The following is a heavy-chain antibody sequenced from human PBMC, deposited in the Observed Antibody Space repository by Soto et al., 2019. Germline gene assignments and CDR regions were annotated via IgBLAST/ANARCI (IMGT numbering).Heavy chain of an antibody. J-gene: IGHJ5*02. CDR1: GGSISSSSYY. Sequence: QLQLQESGPGLVKPSETLSLTCTVSGGSISSSSYYWGWIRQPPGKGLEWIGSIYYSGSTYYNPSLKSRVTISVDTSKNQFSLKLSSVTAADSAVYYCARTSPLQLWLPRNWFDPWGPGNLVTVSS. CDR3: ARTSPLQLWLPRNWFDP. CDR2: IYYSGST. D-gene: IGHD5-18*01. V-gene: IGHV4-39*01.